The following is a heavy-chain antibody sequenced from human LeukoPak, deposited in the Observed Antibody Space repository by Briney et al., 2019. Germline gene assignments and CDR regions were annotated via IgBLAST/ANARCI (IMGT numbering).Heavy chain of an antibody. J-gene: IGHJ4*02. Sequence: GGSLRLSCAASGFTFSSYSMNWVRQAPGKGMEWVSYISSSSSTIYYADSVKGRFTISRDNAKNSLYLQMNSLRAEDTAVYYCARTGWSSREYWGQGTLVTVSS. D-gene: IGHD6-13*01. CDR1: GFTFSSYS. CDR3: ARTGWSSREY. V-gene: IGHV3-48*01. CDR2: ISSSSSTI.